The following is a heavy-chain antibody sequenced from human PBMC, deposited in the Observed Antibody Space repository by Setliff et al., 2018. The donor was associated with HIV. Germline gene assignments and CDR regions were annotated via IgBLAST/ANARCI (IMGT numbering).Heavy chain of an antibody. CDR3: ARDSSSWYEFYFDC. D-gene: IGHD6-13*01. V-gene: IGHV3-7*01. CDR1: GGSFSGYY. Sequence: ETLSLTCAVYGGSFSGYYWSWVRQAPGKGLEWVAKIKQDGSDKYYVDSVKGRFTISRDNAKNSLYLQMNSLRAEDTAVYYCARDSSSWYEFYFDCWGQGTLVTVSS. CDR2: IKQDGSDK. J-gene: IGHJ4*02.